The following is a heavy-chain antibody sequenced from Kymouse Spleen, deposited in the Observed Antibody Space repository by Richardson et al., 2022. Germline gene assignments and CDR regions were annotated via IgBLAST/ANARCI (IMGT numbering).Heavy chain of an antibody. V-gene: IGHV4-4*02. CDR2: IYHSGST. D-gene: IGHD3-10*01. J-gene: IGHJ6*02. Sequence: QVQLQESGPGLVKPSGTLSLTCAVSGGSISSSNWWSWVRQPPGKGLEWIGEIYHSGSTNYNPSLKSRVTISVDKSKNQFSLKLSSVTAADTAVYYCARRYCSSTSLYGSGSYYNYYYYYGMDVWGQGTTVTVSS. CDR1: GGSISSSNW. CDR3: ARRYCSSTSLYGSGSYYNYYYYYGMDV.